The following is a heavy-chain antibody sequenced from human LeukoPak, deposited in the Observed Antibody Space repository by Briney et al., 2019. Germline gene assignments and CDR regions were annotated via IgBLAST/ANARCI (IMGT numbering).Heavy chain of an antibody. CDR2: ISGSGGSI. D-gene: IGHD2-15*01. CDR3: AKDHTLYCSGGSCYPDY. CDR1: GFTFSSYA. J-gene: IGHJ4*02. Sequence: GGSLRLSCAASGFTFSSYAMSWVRQAPGKGLEWVSAISGSGGSIYYADSVKGRFTISRDNSKNTLYLQMNSLRAEDTAVYYCAKDHTLYCSGGSCYPDYWGQGTLVTVSS. V-gene: IGHV3-23*01.